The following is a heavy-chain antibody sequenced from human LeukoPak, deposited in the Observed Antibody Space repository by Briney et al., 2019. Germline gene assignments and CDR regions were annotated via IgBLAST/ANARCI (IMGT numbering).Heavy chain of an antibody. V-gene: IGHV1-18*01. Sequence: ASVKVSGKASGYTFTSYGISWVRQAPGQGLEWMGWISAYNGNTNYAQKLQGRVTMTTDTSTSTAYMELRSLRSDDTAVYYCARVILPSSWTDYWGQGALVTVSS. CDR2: ISAYNGNT. CDR3: ARVILPSSWTDY. CDR1: GYTFTSYG. D-gene: IGHD2-21*01. J-gene: IGHJ4*02.